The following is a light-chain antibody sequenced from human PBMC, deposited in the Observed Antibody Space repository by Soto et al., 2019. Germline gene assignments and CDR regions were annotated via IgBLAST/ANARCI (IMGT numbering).Light chain of an antibody. CDR2: WAS. Sequence: DIVMTQSPDSLAVSLGERATINCKSSQSVLYSSNSKNSLAWYQQKPGQPPKLLIYWASTRESGVPDRFSGSGYGTDFTLTISSLQAEDVAVYHCQQYYNSPDTFGQGTKLEIK. J-gene: IGKJ2*01. CDR3: QQYYNSPDT. V-gene: IGKV4-1*01. CDR1: QSVLYSSNSKNS.